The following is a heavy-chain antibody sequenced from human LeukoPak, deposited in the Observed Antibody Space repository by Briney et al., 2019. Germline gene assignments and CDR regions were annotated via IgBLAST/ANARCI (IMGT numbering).Heavy chain of an antibody. D-gene: IGHD5-24*01. J-gene: IGHJ4*02. CDR1: GGSISSSSYY. Sequence: SETLSLTCTVSGGSISSSSYYWGWIRQPPGKGLEWIGSIYYSGSTYYNPSLKSRVTISVDTSKNQFSLKLSSVTAADTAVYYCASEAAEMANYYGDYWGQGTLVTVSS. CDR2: IYYSGST. CDR3: ASEAAEMANYYGDY. V-gene: IGHV4-39*01.